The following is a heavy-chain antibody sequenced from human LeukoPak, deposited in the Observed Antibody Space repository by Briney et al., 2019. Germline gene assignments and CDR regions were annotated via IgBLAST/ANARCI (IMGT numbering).Heavy chain of an antibody. V-gene: IGHV3-7*01. Sequence: GGSLRLSCAASGFTFSSYWMSWVRQAPGKGLEWVANIKQDGSEKFYVDSVKGRFTISRDNAKNSLYLQMNSLRAEDTVVYYCGGGLVRGPKDYWGQGTLVTVSS. D-gene: IGHD3-10*01. CDR1: GFTFSSYW. J-gene: IGHJ4*02. CDR3: GGGLVRGPKDY. CDR2: IKQDGSEK.